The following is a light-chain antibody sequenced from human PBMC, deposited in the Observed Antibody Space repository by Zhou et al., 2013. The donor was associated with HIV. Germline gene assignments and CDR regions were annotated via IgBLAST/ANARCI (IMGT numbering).Light chain of an antibody. CDR3: QQYGRSPYT. CDR2: GAY. V-gene: IGKV3-20*01. Sequence: EIVLTQSPDTLSLSPGERATLSCRASQSVTSSYLAWYQQKPGQTPRLLIYGAYSRATGIPERFSGSGSGTDFTLTISRLKPEDFAVYYCQQYGRSPYTFGQGTKLEIK. J-gene: IGKJ2*01. CDR1: QSVTSSY.